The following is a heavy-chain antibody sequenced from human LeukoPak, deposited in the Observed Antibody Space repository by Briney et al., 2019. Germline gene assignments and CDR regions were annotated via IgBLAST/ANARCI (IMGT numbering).Heavy chain of an antibody. D-gene: IGHD5-12*01. CDR2: IYPGDSDT. CDR3: ARHLSGYDPAFDI. V-gene: IGHV5-51*01. CDR1: GYSFTSYW. Sequence: GESLKISWQGSGYSFTSYWIGWVRQMPGKGLEWMGIIYPGDSDTRYSPSFQGQVTISADKSISTAYLQWSSLKASDTAMYYCARHLSGYDPAFDIWGQGTMVTVSS. J-gene: IGHJ3*02.